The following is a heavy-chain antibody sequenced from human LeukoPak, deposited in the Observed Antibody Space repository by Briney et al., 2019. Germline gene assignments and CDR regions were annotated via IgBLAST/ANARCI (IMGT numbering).Heavy chain of an antibody. Sequence: GASVKVSCKASGYTFTGYYMHWVRQAPGQGLEWMGWINPNSGGTNYAQKFQGRVTMTRDTSISTAYMELSRLRSDDTAVYYCARDRARYFDWAPLYYFDYWGQGTLVTVSS. CDR3: ARDRARYFDWAPLYYFDY. CDR2: INPNSGGT. J-gene: IGHJ4*02. V-gene: IGHV1-2*02. D-gene: IGHD3-9*01. CDR1: GYTFTGYY.